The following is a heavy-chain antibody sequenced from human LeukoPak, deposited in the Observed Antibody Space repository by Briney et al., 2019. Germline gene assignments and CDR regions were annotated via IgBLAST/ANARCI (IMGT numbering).Heavy chain of an antibody. J-gene: IGHJ4*02. CDR2: IYYSGST. CDR3: ARDQQWLGY. CDR1: GGSISSSSYY. D-gene: IGHD6-19*01. Sequence: SETLSLTCTVSGGSISSSSYYWGWIRQPPGKGLEWIGSIYYSGSTYYNPSLKSRVTISVDTSKNQFSLKLSSVAAADTAVYYCARDQQWLGYWGQGTLVTVSS. V-gene: IGHV4-39*07.